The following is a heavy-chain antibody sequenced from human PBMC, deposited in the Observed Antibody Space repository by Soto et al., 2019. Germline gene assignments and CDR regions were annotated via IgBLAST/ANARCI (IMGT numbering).Heavy chain of an antibody. Sequence: GGSLRLSCAASGFTFSSYGMHWVRQAPGKGLEWVAVISYDGSNKYYADSVKGRFTISRDNSKNTLYLQMNSLRAEDTAVYYCAKAPGTGIVDYWGQGTLVTVSS. V-gene: IGHV3-30*18. J-gene: IGHJ4*02. CDR2: ISYDGSNK. CDR1: GFTFSSYG. D-gene: IGHD1-1*01. CDR3: AKAPGTGIVDY.